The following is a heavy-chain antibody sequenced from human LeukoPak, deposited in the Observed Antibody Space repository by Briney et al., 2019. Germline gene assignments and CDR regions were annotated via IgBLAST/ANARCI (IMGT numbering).Heavy chain of an antibody. CDR2: INPKSGGT. J-gene: IGHJ5*02. Sequence: ASVKVSCKASGYTFTGYYMHWVRRAPGQGLEWMGWINPKSGGTNYAQKFQGRVTMTRDTSISTAFMELSRLTSDDTAVYYCARDLAAITTGSHNWFDPWGQGTLVTVSS. CDR1: GYTFTGYY. D-gene: IGHD3-22*01. CDR3: ARDLAAITTGSHNWFDP. V-gene: IGHV1-2*02.